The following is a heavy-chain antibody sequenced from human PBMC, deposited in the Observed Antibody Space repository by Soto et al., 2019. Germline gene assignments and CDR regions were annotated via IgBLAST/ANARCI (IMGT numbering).Heavy chain of an antibody. J-gene: IGHJ5*02. D-gene: IGHD2-2*01. CDR2: INPSGGST. CDR1: GYTFTSYY. V-gene: IGHV1-46*01. Sequence: QVQLVQSGAEVKKPGASVKVSCKASGYTFTSYYMHWVRQAPGQGLEWMGIINPSGGSTSYAQKFQGRVTMTRDTSTSTVYMELSSLRSEDTVVYYCARDGEGDGSSTSCYGNWFDPWGQGTLVTVSS. CDR3: ARDGEGDGSSTSCYGNWFDP.